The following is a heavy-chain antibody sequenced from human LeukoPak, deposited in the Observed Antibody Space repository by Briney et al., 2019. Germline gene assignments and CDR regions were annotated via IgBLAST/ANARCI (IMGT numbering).Heavy chain of an antibody. CDR2: ISGSGGST. J-gene: IGHJ4*02. CDR3: AKTLTAITQSYYYDSSGYDY. CDR1: GFTFSSYA. V-gene: IGHV3-23*01. Sequence: PGGSLRLSCTASGFTFSSYAMSWVRQAPGKGLEWVSAISGSGGSTYYADSVKGRFTISRDNSKNTLYLQMNSLRAEDTAVYYCAKTLTAITQSYYYDSSGYDYWGQGTLVTVSS. D-gene: IGHD3-22*01.